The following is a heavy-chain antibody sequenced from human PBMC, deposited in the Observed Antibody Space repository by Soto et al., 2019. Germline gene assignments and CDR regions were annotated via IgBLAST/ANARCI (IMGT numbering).Heavy chain of an antibody. D-gene: IGHD3-3*01. J-gene: IGHJ6*03. Sequence: SVKVSCKASGGTFSSYTISWVRQAPGQGLEWMGRIIPILGIANYAQKFQGRVTITADKSTSTAYMELSSLRSEDTAVYFCARVIGTYYNFWSGYSPVDHHYMDVWGKGTTVTVSS. V-gene: IGHV1-69*02. CDR1: GGTFSSYT. CDR2: IIPILGIA. CDR3: ARVIGTYYNFWSGYSPVDHHYMDV.